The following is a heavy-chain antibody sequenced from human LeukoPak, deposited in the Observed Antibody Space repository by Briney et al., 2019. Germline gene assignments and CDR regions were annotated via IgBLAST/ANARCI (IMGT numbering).Heavy chain of an antibody. CDR1: GFSLTTNGVG. J-gene: IGHJ6*03. CDR2: IYWDDDK. CDR3: AHSYCDVLTGSYFYFMDV. V-gene: IGHV2-5*02. D-gene: IGHD3-9*01. Sequence: SGPTLVNPTQTLTLTCTFSGFSLTTNGVGVGWVRQPPGKALEWLALIYWDDDKRYSPSLMSRLTITKDTSKNQVVLTMTSMDPVDTATYNCAHSYCDVLTGSYFYFMDVWGKGTTVIVSS.